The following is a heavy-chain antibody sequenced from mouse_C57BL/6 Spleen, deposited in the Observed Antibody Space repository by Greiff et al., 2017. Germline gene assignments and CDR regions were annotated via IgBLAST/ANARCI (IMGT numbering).Heavy chain of an antibody. V-gene: IGHV1-19*01. CDR1: GYTFTDYY. D-gene: IGHD1-1*01. J-gene: IGHJ1*03. Sequence: EVQLQQSGPVLVKPGASVKMSCKASGYTFTDYYMNWVKQSHGKSLEWIGVINPYNGCTSYNQKFKGKATLTVDKSSSTAYMELNSLTSEDSAVYYCARSSYYGSSYWYFDVWGTGTTVTVSS. CDR3: ARSSYYGSSYWYFDV. CDR2: INPYNGCT.